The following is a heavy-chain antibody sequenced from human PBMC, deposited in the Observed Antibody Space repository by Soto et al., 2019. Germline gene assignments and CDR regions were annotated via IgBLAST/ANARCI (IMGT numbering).Heavy chain of an antibody. D-gene: IGHD6-6*01. Sequence: NLWRTLSLTCPVSGASIRGSSYYWGWIRQPPGRGREWMASINYTGSVFHNPSIKSRVTIYVETSKNHFSLNLNSVTDADTDIYSCATHPGSRSSNYWGQGTLVTVSS. CDR2: INYTGSV. CDR1: GASIRGSSYY. J-gene: IGHJ4*02. CDR3: ATHPGSRSSNY. V-gene: IGHV4-39*01.